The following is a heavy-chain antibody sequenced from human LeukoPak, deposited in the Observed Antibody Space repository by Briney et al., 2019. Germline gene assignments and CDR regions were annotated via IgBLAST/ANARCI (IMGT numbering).Heavy chain of an antibody. CDR1: GGSISSYY. CDR3: ASHIVVVPAADSLWYFQH. D-gene: IGHD2-2*01. Sequence: NPSQTLSLTCTVSGGSISSYYWSWIRQPPGKGLEWIGYIYYIGSTNYNPSLKSRVPISVDTSKNQFSLKLSSVTAADTAVYYCASHIVVVPAADSLWYFQHWGQGTLVTVSS. CDR2: IYYIGST. V-gene: IGHV4-59*01. J-gene: IGHJ1*01.